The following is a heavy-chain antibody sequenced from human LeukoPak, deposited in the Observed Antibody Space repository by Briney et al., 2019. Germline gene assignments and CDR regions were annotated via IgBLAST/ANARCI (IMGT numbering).Heavy chain of an antibody. D-gene: IGHD6-19*01. J-gene: IGHJ4*02. Sequence: SETLSLTCTVSGGSISSYYWSWIRQPPGKGLEWIGYIYYSGSTNYNPSLKSRVTISVDTSKNQFSLKLSSVTAADTAVYYCARETVGVAGVFDYWGQGTLVTVSS. CDR2: IYYSGST. CDR1: GGSISSYY. CDR3: ARETVGVAGVFDY. V-gene: IGHV4-59*01.